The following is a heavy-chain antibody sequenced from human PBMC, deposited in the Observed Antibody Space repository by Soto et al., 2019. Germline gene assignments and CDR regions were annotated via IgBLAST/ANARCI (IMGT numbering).Heavy chain of an antibody. CDR3: ARDEHNWNDGDYFDY. D-gene: IGHD1-1*01. CDR1: GGSISSGGHY. CDR2: IYYSGST. V-gene: IGHV4-30-4*01. J-gene: IGHJ4*02. Sequence: SETLSLTCTVSGGSISSGGHYWSWIRQPPGKGLEWIGYIYYSGSTYYNPSLKSRVTISVDTSKNQFSLKLSSVTAADTAVYYCARDEHNWNDGDYFDYWGQGTLVTVSS.